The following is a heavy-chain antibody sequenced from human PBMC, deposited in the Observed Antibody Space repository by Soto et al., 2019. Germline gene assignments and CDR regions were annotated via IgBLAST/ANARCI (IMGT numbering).Heavy chain of an antibody. CDR2: IYYGGST. V-gene: IGHV4-31*03. J-gene: IGHJ4*02. CDR3: ARGERGYCSSTSCYRVPRFDY. D-gene: IGHD2-2*02. CDR1: GGSISSGGYY. Sequence: LSLICTVSGGSISSGGYYWSWIRQHPGKGLEWIGYIYYGGSTYYNPSLKSRVTISVDTSKNQFSLKLSSVTAADTAVYYCARGERGYCSSTSCYRVPRFDYWGQGTLVTVSS.